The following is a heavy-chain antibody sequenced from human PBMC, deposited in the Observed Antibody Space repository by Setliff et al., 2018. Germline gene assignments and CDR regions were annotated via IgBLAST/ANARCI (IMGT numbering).Heavy chain of an antibody. CDR2: IVVGSGNT. CDR3: AADGRSEKRGYSYNNGDAFDI. Sequence: SVKVSCKASGFTFTSSAVQWVRQARGQRLEWIGWIVVGSGNTNYAQKFQERVTITRDMSTSTAYMELSSLRSEDTAVYYCAADGRSEKRGYSYNNGDAFDIWGQGTMVTVS. J-gene: IGHJ3*02. D-gene: IGHD5-18*01. CDR1: GFTFTSSA. V-gene: IGHV1-58*01.